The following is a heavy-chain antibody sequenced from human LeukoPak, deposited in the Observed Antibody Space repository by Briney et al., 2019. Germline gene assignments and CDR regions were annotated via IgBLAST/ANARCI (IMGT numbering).Heavy chain of an antibody. V-gene: IGHV1-3*01. D-gene: IGHD3-16*02. CDR3: ARCFRLGELSLGY. CDR2: INAGNGNT. J-gene: IGHJ4*02. CDR1: GYTFTIYA. Sequence: ASVTVSCTASGYTFTIYAMHWVRQAPGQRLEWMGWINAGNGNTKYSQKFQGRVTITRDTSASTAYMELSSLRSEDTAVYYCARCFRLGELSLGYWGQGTLVTVSS.